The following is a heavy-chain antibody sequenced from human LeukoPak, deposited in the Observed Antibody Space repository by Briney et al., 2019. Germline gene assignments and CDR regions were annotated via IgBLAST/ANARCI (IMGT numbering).Heavy chain of an antibody. V-gene: IGHV3-66*04. J-gene: IGHJ4*02. Sequence: GGSLRLSCAASGFTVSSNYMSWVRQAPGKGLEWVSVIYSGGSTYYADSVKGRFTISIDNSKNTLYLQMNSLRAEDTAVYYCARHDYGDYYSFDYWGQGTLVTVSS. CDR1: GFTVSSNY. CDR2: IYSGGST. D-gene: IGHD4-17*01. CDR3: ARHDYGDYYSFDY.